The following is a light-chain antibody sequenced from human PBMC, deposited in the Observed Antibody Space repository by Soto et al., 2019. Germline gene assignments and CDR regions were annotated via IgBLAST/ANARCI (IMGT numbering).Light chain of an antibody. CDR1: SSDVATYNR. CDR3: CSYTNTGTFV. Sequence: QSVLTQPASVSGSPGQSITITCTGTSSDVATYNRVSWYQHHPGKAPKLLISEVIKRPSGVSNRFSGSKSGNTASLTISGLQAEDEAAYYCCSYTNTGTFVFGSGTRSPS. CDR2: EVI. V-gene: IGLV2-23*02. J-gene: IGLJ1*01.